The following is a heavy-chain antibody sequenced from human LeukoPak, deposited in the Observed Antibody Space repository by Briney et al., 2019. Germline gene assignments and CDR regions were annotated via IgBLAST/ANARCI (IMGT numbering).Heavy chain of an antibody. Sequence: SETLSLTCAVYGGSFSGYYWGWIRQPPGKGLEWIGEINHSGGTNYNPSLKSRVTISVDTSKNQFSLKLSSVTAADTAVYYCARRSCYHRSGSYYNRTRPNFDYWGEGTLVTVSS. J-gene: IGHJ4*02. CDR3: ARRSCYHRSGSYYNRTRPNFDY. D-gene: IGHD3-10*01. CDR2: INHSGGT. CDR1: GGSFSGYY. V-gene: IGHV4-34*01.